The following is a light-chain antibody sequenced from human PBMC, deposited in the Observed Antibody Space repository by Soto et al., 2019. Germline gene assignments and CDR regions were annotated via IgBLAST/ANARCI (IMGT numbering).Light chain of an antibody. J-gene: IGLJ3*02. CDR2: EVF. CDR3: ISYIPSTTTHWV. V-gene: IGLV2-14*01. Sequence: QSALTQPASVSGSPGQSITISCTGTNTNVGGYDRVSWYQRHPGKAPKMLIFEVFNRPSGISDRFSGSKSGDTASLTISGLQADDEADYYCISYIPSTTTHWVFGGGTKVTVL. CDR1: NTNVGGYDR.